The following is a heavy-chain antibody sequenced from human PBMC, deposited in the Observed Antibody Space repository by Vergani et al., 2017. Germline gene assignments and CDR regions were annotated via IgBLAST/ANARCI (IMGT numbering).Heavy chain of an antibody. D-gene: IGHD1-1*01. V-gene: IGHV4-61*02. J-gene: IGHJ3*02. Sequence: QVQLQQWGAGLMKPSQTLSLTCTVSGDSIFSGNYYWSWIRQPAENELEWIGRIYTTGSTNYNPSLESRVTMSLDSSRNRFSLSLSSVTAADTAIYFCARGSTHWKQGAFDIWGQGTLVTVSS. CDR3: ARGSTHWKQGAFDI. CDR1: GDSIFSGNYY. CDR2: IYTTGST.